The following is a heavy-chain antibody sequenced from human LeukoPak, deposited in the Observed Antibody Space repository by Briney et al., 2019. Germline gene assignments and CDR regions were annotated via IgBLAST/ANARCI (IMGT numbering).Heavy chain of an antibody. V-gene: IGHV3-11*01. CDR2: ISSGGSTI. Sequence: TGGSLRLSCAASGFIFSDYYMSWIRQAPGKGLEWVSYISSGGSTIYYADSVKGRFTISRDNAKNSLYLQMNSLGAEDTAVYYCVREYSSNFDYWGQGTLVTVSP. CDR3: VREYSSNFDY. D-gene: IGHD2-2*01. CDR1: GFIFSDYY. J-gene: IGHJ4*02.